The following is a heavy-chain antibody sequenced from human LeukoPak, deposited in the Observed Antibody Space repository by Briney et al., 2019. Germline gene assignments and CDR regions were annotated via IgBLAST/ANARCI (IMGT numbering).Heavy chain of an antibody. V-gene: IGHV3-23*01. CDR1: GFSFNIYA. D-gene: IGHD3-3*01. CDR3: AKGVPLTALDS. J-gene: IGHJ5*01. Sequence: GGSLRLSCAASGFSFNIYAMGWVRQAPGKGLEWVSVIGSGSVDKHYADTVRGRFDISRDNSKNRLFLQMNSLRVEDSGVYYCAKGVPLTALDSWGQGTLVTVSS. CDR2: IGSGSVDK.